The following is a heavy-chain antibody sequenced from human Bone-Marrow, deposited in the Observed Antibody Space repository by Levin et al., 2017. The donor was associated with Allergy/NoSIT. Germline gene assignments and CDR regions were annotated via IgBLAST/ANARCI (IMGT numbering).Heavy chain of an antibody. Sequence: LAGGSLRLSCAASGFTFSTYGMHWVRQAPGKGLEWVAVIWYDGSSKYYADSVKGQLTISRDNSKNMLYLQMNSLRAEDTAVYYCARFGVNWGLDYWGQGTLVTVSS. CDR3: ARFGVNWGLDY. D-gene: IGHD7-27*01. J-gene: IGHJ4*02. V-gene: IGHV3-33*01. CDR2: IWYDGSSK. CDR1: GFTFSTYG.